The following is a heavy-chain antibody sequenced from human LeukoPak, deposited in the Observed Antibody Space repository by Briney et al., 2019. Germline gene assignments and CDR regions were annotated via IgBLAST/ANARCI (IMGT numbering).Heavy chain of an antibody. V-gene: IGHV4-39*01. D-gene: IGHD3-3*01. J-gene: IGHJ4*02. CDR2: IYYSGST. CDR3: ARHRYYDFWSGYMGLCYFDY. Sequence: PSETLSLTCTVSGGSISSSSYYWGWIRQPPGKGLEWIGSIYYSGSTYYNPSLKSRVTISVDTSKNQFSLKLSSVTAADTAVYYCARHRYYDFWSGYMGLCYFDYWGQGTLVTVSS. CDR1: GGSISSSSYY.